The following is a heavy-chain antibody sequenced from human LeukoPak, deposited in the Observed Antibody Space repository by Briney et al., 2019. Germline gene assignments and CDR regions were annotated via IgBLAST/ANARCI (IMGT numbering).Heavy chain of an antibody. CDR3: ARGPRIVGATEGTAYYGMNV. V-gene: IGHV1-69*01. Sequence: SVKVSCKASGGTFSSYAISWVRQAPGQGLEWMGGIIPIFGTANYALKFQGRVTITADESTSTAYMELSSLRSEDTAVYYCARGPRIVGATEGTAYYGMNVWGQGTTVTVSS. CDR1: GGTFSSYA. D-gene: IGHD1-26*01. J-gene: IGHJ6*02. CDR2: IIPIFGTA.